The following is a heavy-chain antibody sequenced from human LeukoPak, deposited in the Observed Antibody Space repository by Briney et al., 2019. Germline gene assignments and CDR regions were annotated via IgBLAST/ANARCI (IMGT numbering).Heavy chain of an antibody. CDR2: ISSSGSTI. V-gene: IGHV3-48*03. Sequence: GGSLRLSCAASGFTFSSYEMNWVRQAPGKGLEWVSYISSSGSTIYYADSVKGRFTISRDNAKNSLYLQMNSLRAEDTAVYYCARDPTYCGGDCYPSDFDYWGQGTLVTVSS. CDR1: GFTFSSYE. CDR3: ARDPTYCGGDCYPSDFDY. J-gene: IGHJ4*02. D-gene: IGHD2-21*02.